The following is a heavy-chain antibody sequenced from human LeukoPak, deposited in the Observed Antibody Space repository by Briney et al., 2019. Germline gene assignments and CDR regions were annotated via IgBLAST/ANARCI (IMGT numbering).Heavy chain of an antibody. V-gene: IGHV1-2*06. Sequence: ASVKVSCKTSGYIFTGYYMHWVRQAPGQGLEWMGRINPNSGDTNYAQNFQGRVTMTRDTSISTAYMELSRLRSDDTAVYYCARIAAAGIDYWGQGTLVTVSS. J-gene: IGHJ4*02. D-gene: IGHD6-13*01. CDR3: ARIAAAGIDY. CDR1: GYIFTGYY. CDR2: INPNSGDT.